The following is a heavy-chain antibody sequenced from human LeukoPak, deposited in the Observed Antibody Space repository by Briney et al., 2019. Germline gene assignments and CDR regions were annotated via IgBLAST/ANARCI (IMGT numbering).Heavy chain of an antibody. CDR1: GYTFTSYY. V-gene: IGHV1-46*01. J-gene: IGHJ4*02. CDR2: INPSGGST. CDR3: ATEAGSKFDY. D-gene: IGHD6-19*01. Sequence: ASVKVSCKASGYTFTSYYMHGVRQAPGQGLEWMGIINPSGGSTSYAQKFQGRVTMTRDTSTSTVYMELSSLRSEDTAVYYCATEAGSKFDYWGQGTLVTVSS.